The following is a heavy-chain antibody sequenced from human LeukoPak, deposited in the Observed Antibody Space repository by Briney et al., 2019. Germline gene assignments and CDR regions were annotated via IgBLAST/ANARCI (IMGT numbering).Heavy chain of an antibody. D-gene: IGHD1-7*01. CDR1: GGTFSTYA. Sequence: SVKVSCKASGGTFSTYAISWVRQAPGQGLEWMGGIIPIFGTAKYAQKFQGRGTITTDESTSTTYMELSSLRSEDTAVYYCARTNWNYHWFDPWGQGTLVTVSS. CDR3: ARTNWNYHWFDP. CDR2: IIPIFGTA. J-gene: IGHJ5*02. V-gene: IGHV1-69*05.